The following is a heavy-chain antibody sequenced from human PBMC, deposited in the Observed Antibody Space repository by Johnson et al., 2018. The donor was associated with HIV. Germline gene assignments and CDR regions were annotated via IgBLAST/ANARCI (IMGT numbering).Heavy chain of an antibody. Sequence: EVQLVESGGGLVQPGGSLRLSCAASGFTFSSYWMSWVRQAPGKGLEWVANIKQDGSEQYNVDSVKGRFTISRDNAKNSLYLQMNSLRAEDTAVYYCARAPHPQWQWLPPGAFDIWGQGTMVTVSS. CDR3: ARAPHPQWQWLPPGAFDI. D-gene: IGHD6-19*01. J-gene: IGHJ3*02. V-gene: IGHV3-7*01. CDR1: GFTFSSYW. CDR2: IKQDGSEQ.